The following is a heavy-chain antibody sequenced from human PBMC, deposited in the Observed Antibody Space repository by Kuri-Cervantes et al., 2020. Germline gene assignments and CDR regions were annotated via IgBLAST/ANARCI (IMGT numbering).Heavy chain of an antibody. D-gene: IGHD2-8*02. CDR1: GFTFNNYA. CDR3: ARGPMHCTGGVCYAVPYYYYMDV. V-gene: IGHV3-30*01. CDR2: ISYDGSSK. Sequence: GESLKISCAASGFTFNNYAMHWVRQSPGKGLEWVAFISYDGSSKYYADSVKGRFTISRDISKNTLYLQMNSLRAEDTAVYYCARGPMHCTGGVCYAVPYYYYMDVWGKGTTVTVSS. J-gene: IGHJ6*03.